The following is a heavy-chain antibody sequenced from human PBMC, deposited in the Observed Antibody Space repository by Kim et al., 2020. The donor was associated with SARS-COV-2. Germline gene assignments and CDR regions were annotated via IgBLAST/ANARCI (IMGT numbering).Heavy chain of an antibody. D-gene: IGHD5-18*01. CDR1: GFTFSGSA. Sequence: GGSLRLSCAASGFTFSGSAMHWVRQASGKGLEWVGRIRSKANSYATAYAASVKGRFTISNDDSKNTAYLQMNSLKTEDTAVYNCTRQREVLQLWLGRYYYYCMDVWGQGTTVTVSS. CDR2: IRSKANSYAT. J-gene: IGHJ6*02. V-gene: IGHV3-73*01. CDR3: TRQREVLQLWLGRYYYYCMDV.